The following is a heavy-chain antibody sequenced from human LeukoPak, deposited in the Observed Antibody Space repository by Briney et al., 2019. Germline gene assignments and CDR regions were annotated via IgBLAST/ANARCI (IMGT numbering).Heavy chain of an antibody. Sequence: EPGGSLRLSCAASGFTFSSYAMHWVRQAPGKGLEWVALTSYDGSDKDYADSVKGRFTISRDNSKNTLYLQMNSLKAEDTAVYFCVREEYYYDSPWSWYFDLWGRGTPVIVSS. D-gene: IGHD3-22*01. CDR2: TSYDGSDK. V-gene: IGHV3-30*03. J-gene: IGHJ2*01. CDR3: VREEYYYDSPWSWYFDL. CDR1: GFTFSSYA.